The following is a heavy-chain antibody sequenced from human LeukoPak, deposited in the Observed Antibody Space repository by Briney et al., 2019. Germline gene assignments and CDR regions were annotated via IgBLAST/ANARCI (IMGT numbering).Heavy chain of an antibody. V-gene: IGHV1-8*01. CDR2: MNPDSGNT. CDR1: GYTFTSYD. Sequence: ASVKVSCKASGYTFTSYDINWVRQATGQGLAWMGWMNPDSGNTGYAQKFQGRVTMTRNPSISTAYMELSSLTSEDTAVYYCARRIAAAGVGIVYWGQGTLVTVSS. J-gene: IGHJ4*02. D-gene: IGHD6-13*01. CDR3: ARRIAAAGVGIVY.